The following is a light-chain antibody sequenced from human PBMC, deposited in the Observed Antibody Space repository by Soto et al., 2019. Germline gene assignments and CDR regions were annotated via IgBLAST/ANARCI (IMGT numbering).Light chain of an antibody. CDR1: QSVLYSSNNKNY. CDR3: QQYPWT. CDR2: WAS. V-gene: IGKV4-1*01. J-gene: IGKJ1*01. Sequence: DIVMTQSPDSLAVSLGERATINCKSSQSVLYSSNNKNYLAWYQQKPGQPPKLLIYWASTRESGVPDRFSGSGSGTDFTLTISSLQAEDVAVYYCQQYPWTFGQGTKVEIK.